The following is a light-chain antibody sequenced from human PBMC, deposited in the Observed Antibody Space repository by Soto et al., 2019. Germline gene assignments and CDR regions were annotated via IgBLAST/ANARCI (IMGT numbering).Light chain of an antibody. Sequence: QSVLTQPPSASGTPGQRVTISCSGSRSSIGSNTVNLYQHLPGTAPKLLIYSNNHRPSGVPDRFSASKTGASASLAISGLQSEDEGDYYCAAWDASLGGFYVFGTGTKVTVL. CDR2: SNN. V-gene: IGLV1-44*01. CDR1: RSSIGSNT. CDR3: AAWDASLGGFYV. J-gene: IGLJ1*01.